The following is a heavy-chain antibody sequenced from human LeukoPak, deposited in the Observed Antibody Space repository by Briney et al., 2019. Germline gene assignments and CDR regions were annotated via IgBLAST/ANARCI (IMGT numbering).Heavy chain of an antibody. J-gene: IGHJ5*02. V-gene: IGHV4-59*01. D-gene: IGHD3-22*01. Sequence: SETLSLTCTVSGGSISSYYWNWIRQPPGKGLEWIGYIYYSGSTNYNPSLKSRVTISVDTSKNQFSLKLSSVTAADTAVYYCARGTYYYDSSFDPWGQGTLVTVSS. CDR3: ARGTYYYDSSFDP. CDR1: GGSISSYY. CDR2: IYYSGST.